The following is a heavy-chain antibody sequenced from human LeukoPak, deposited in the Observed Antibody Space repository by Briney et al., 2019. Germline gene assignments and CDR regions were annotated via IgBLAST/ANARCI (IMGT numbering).Heavy chain of an antibody. CDR2: ISWNSGSI. CDR1: GFTFDDYA. D-gene: IGHD2-8*01. CDR3: AKEEPYAIGYYYYYGMDV. V-gene: IGHV3-9*01. Sequence: SLRLSCAASGFTFDDYAMHWVRQAPGKGLEWVSGISWNSGSIGYADSVKGRFTISRDNSKNTLYLQMNSLRAEDTAVYYCAKEEPYAIGYYYYYGMDVWGQGTTVTVSS. J-gene: IGHJ6*02.